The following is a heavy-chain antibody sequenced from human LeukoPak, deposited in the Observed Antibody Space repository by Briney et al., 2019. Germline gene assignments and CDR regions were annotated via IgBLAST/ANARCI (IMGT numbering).Heavy chain of an antibody. CDR3: ARERITMIRSGMDV. Sequence: GASVKVSCKASGYTFTSYGISWVRQAPGQGLEWMGWISAYNGNTNYAQKLQGRVTMTTDTSTSTAYMELRSLRSDDTAVYYCARERITMIRSGMDVWGQGTTVTVSS. D-gene: IGHD3-22*01. CDR1: GYTFTSYG. CDR2: ISAYNGNT. J-gene: IGHJ6*02. V-gene: IGHV1-18*01.